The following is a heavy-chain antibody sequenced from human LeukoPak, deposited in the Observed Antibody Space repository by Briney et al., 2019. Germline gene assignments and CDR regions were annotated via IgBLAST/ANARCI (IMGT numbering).Heavy chain of an antibody. CDR2: IKKDGSEK. CDR3: AKDGYSSGTNWFDP. D-gene: IGHD6-19*01. CDR1: GFTFSSYW. V-gene: IGHV3-7*03. Sequence: GGSLRLSCAASGFTFSSYWMSWVRQAPGKGLEWVANIKKDGSEKYFVDSVKGRFTISRDNAKTSLYLQMNSLRAEDTAVYYCAKDGYSSGTNWFDPWGQGTLVTVSS. J-gene: IGHJ5*02.